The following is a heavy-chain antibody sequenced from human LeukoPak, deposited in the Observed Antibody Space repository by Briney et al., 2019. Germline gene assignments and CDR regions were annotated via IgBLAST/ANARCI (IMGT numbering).Heavy chain of an antibody. Sequence: PGGSLRLSCAATGFTFSNYGMNWVRQAPGKGLEWVSSISSSNTYIYYADSVKGRFTISRDNAKNSLFLQMNDLRAEDTAVYYCARQGGAYFDYWGQGTLVTVSS. V-gene: IGHV3-21*06. CDR3: ARQGGAYFDY. CDR1: GFTFSNYG. CDR2: ISSSNTYI. J-gene: IGHJ4*02.